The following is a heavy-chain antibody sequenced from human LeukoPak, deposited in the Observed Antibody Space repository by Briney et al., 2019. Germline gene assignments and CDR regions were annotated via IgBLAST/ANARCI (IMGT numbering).Heavy chain of an antibody. D-gene: IGHD2/OR15-2a*01. J-gene: IGHJ4*02. CDR3: VSFYETY. CDR2: VNGNGDTT. CDR1: GFIFTTYT. V-gene: IGHV3-64D*06. Sequence: QTGGSLRLSCSASGFIFTTYTMYWVRQAPGKGLEFVSVVNGNGDTTYYTDSVKGRFTISRDNSKNTVYLQMNSLRAEDTAVYYCVSFYETYWGRGTLVTVSS.